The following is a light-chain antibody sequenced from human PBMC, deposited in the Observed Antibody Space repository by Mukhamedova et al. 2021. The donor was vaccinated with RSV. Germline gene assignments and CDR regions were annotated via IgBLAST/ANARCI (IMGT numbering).Light chain of an antibody. CDR2: AAS. V-gene: IGKV1-39*01. CDR3: QQSYNIPRT. Sequence: WYQRRVHGKTPKLLIYAASNLQSGVPSRFSGSGAGTDFALTISSLHPEDFATYYCQQSYNIPRTFGPGTKVEVK. J-gene: IGKJ3*01.